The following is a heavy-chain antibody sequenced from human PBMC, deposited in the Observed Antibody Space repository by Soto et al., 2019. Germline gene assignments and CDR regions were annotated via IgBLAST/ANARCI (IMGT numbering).Heavy chain of an antibody. D-gene: IGHD1-1*01. Sequence: QVQLVQSGAEVKKPGSSVKVSCKASGGTFSSYTISWVRQAPGQGLEWMGRIIPILGIANYAQKFQGRVTITADKSTSTAYMELSGLRSEDAAVYDCAREGREPRDVWGQGTKVTVSS. CDR1: GGTFSSYT. V-gene: IGHV1-69*08. CDR2: IIPILGIA. J-gene: IGHJ6*02. CDR3: AREGREPRDV.